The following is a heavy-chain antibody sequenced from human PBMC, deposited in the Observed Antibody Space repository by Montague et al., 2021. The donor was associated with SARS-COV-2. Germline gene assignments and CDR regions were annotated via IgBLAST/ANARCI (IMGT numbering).Heavy chain of an antibody. Sequence: SETLSLTCSVSGGSISGYYCSWLCQPPGKGLEWIGDIYYSGSTNXNPSLKSRVTISVYRTKNQFSLNLNSVTAADTDVYFCARLRRSCTNAVCRIYHYYDMDVWGQGSLVTVSS. J-gene: IGHJ6*02. V-gene: IGHV4-59*01. CDR1: GGSISGYY. D-gene: IGHD2-8*01. CDR3: ARLRRSCTNAVCRIYHYYDMDV. CDR2: IYYSGST.